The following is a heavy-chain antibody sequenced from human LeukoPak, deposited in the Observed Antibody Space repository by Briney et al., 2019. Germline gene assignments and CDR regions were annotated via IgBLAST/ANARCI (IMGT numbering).Heavy chain of an antibody. CDR1: GFTFSDYY. Sequence: GGSLRLSCAASGFTFSDYYMSWIRQAPGKGLEWVSYISSRGSTIYYADSVKGRFTISRDNAKNSLYLQMNSLRAEDTAVYYCAKSVVVITFRFDDWGQGALVTVSS. V-gene: IGHV3-11*01. D-gene: IGHD2-15*01. J-gene: IGHJ4*02. CDR2: ISSRGSTI. CDR3: AKSVVVITFRFDD.